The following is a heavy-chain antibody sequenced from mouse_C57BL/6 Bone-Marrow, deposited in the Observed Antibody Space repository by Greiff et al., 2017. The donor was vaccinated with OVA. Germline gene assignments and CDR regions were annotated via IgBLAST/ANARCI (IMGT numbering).Heavy chain of an antibody. D-gene: IGHD2-4*01. CDR2: IDPENGDT. Sequence: VQLQQSGAELVRPGASVKLSCTASGFNIKDDYMHWVKQRPEQGLEWIGWIDPENGDTEYASKFQGKATITADTSSNTAYLQLSSLTSEDTAVYYCTTNDYDVGFAYWGQGTLVTVSA. J-gene: IGHJ3*01. CDR3: TTNDYDVGFAY. CDR1: GFNIKDDY. V-gene: IGHV14-4*01.